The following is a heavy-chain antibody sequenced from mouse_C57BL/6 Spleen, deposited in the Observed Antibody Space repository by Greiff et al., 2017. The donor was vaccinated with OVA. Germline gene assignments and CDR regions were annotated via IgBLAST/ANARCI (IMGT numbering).Heavy chain of an antibody. CDR3: ARRGETAWFAY. J-gene: IGHJ3*01. CDR1: GYTFTSYG. Sequence: VMLVESGAELARPGASVKLSCKASGYTFTSYGISWVKQRTGQGLEWIGEIYPRSGNTYYNEKFKGKATLTADKSSSTAYMELRSLTSEDSAVYFCARRGETAWFAYWGQGTLVTVSA. V-gene: IGHV1-81*01. D-gene: IGHD4-1*01. CDR2: IYPRSGNT.